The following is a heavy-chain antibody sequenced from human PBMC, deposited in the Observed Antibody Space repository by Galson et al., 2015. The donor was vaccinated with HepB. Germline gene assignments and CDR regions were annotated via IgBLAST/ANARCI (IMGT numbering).Heavy chain of an antibody. J-gene: IGHJ3*02. CDR1: GFTFSSYA. CDR2: ISGSGGST. D-gene: IGHD6-13*01. CDR3: AKDERRYNSSWYFGKAFDI. V-gene: IGHV3-23*01. Sequence: SLRLSCAASGFTFSSYAMSWVRQAPGKGLEWVSAISGSGGSTYYADSVKGRFTISRDNSKNTLYLQMNSLRAEDTAVYYCAKDERRYNSSWYFGKAFDIWGQGTMVTVSS.